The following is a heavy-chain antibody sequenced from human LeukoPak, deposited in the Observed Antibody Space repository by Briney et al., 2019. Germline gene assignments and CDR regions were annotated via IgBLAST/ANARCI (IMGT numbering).Heavy chain of an antibody. D-gene: IGHD6-13*01. J-gene: IGHJ3*02. CDR3: ARDTSSSWGGDAFDI. CDR2: IYYSGST. V-gene: IGHV4-39*07. CDR1: GGSISSSSYY. Sequence: PSETLSLTCTVSGGSISSSSYYRGWIRQPPGKGLEWIGSIYYSGSTYYNPSLKSRVTISVDTSKNQFSLKLSSVTAADTAVYYCARDTSSSWGGDAFDIWGQGTMVTVSS.